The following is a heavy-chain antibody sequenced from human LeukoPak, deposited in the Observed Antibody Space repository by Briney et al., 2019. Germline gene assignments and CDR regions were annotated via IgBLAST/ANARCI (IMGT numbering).Heavy chain of an antibody. D-gene: IGHD6-19*01. CDR2: IYYSGST. V-gene: IGHV4-59*01. CDR1: GGSISSYY. CDR3: ARGSIAVAMGFDP. J-gene: IGHJ5*02. Sequence: PSETLSLTCTVSGGSISSYYWGWIRQPPGKGLEWIGYIYYSGSTNYNPSLKSRVTISVDTSKNQFSLKLSSVTAADTAVYYCARGSIAVAMGFDPWGQGTLVTVSS.